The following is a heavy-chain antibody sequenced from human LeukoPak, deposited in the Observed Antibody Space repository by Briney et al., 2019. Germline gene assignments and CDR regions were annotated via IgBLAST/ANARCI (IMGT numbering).Heavy chain of an antibody. CDR2: ISYDGSNK. V-gene: IGHV3-30*04. J-gene: IGHJ4*02. CDR1: GFTFSSYA. Sequence: PGGSLRLSCAASGFTFSSYAMHWVRQALGKGLEWVAVISYDGSNKYYADSVRGRFTISRDNSKNTLYLQMNSLRTEDTAVYYCARISPGYFDYWGQGTLVTVSS. CDR3: ARISPGYFDY.